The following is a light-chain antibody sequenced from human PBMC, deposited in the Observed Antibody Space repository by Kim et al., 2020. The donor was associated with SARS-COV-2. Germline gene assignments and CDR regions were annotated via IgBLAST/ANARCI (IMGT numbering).Light chain of an antibody. CDR2: LNSDGSH. CDR1: SGHSSYA. Sequence: ASVKLTCTLSSGHSSYAIAWHKQQPEKGPRYLMKLNSDGSHSKGDGILDRFSGSSSGAERYLTISSLQSEDEADYYCQTWGTGIRVFGTGTKVTVL. CDR3: QTWGTGIRV. V-gene: IGLV4-69*01. J-gene: IGLJ1*01.